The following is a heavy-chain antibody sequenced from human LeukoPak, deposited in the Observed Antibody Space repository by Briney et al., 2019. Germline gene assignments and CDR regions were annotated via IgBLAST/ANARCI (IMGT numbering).Heavy chain of an antibody. V-gene: IGHV1-69*05. D-gene: IGHD2-21*02. CDR3: ARAQLAYCGGDCPDYYYYYMDV. Sequence: SVKVSCKASGGTFSSYAISWVRQAPGQGLEWMGRIIPIFGTANYAQKFQGRVTITTDESTSTAYMELSSLRSEDTAVYYCARAQLAYCGGDCPDYYYYYMDVRGKGTTVTVSS. J-gene: IGHJ6*03. CDR2: IIPIFGTA. CDR1: GGTFSSYA.